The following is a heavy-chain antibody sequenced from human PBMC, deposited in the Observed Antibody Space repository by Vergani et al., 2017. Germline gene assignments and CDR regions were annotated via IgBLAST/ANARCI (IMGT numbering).Heavy chain of an antibody. J-gene: IGHJ4*02. V-gene: IGHV3-23*01. CDR1: GFTFSSYA. Sequence: EVQLLESGGGLVQPGGSLRLSCAASGFTFSSYAMTWVRQAPGKGLEWVSAISGSGVSTYFADSVKGRFTISRDNSKNTLYLQMNSVRAEDTAVYFCAKDQYIVVVPAAIGGYWGQGTLVTVSS. CDR2: ISGSGVST. D-gene: IGHD2-2*02. CDR3: AKDQYIVVVPAAIGGY.